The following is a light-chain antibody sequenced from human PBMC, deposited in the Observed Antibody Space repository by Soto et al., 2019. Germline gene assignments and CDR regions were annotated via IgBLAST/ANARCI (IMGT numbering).Light chain of an antibody. CDR3: SSYAGSSVPVA. Sequence: QSALTQPPSASGSPGQSVTISCTGASSDVGGYNFVSWYQQHPGKAPKLVIYDVTKRPSGVPDRFSGSKSGNTASLTVSGLQADDEADYYCSSYAGSSVPVAFGGGTKRTVL. V-gene: IGLV2-8*01. J-gene: IGLJ2*01. CDR1: SSDVGGYNF. CDR2: DVT.